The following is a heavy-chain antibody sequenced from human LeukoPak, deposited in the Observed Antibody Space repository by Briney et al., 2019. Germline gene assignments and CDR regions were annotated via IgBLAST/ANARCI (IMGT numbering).Heavy chain of an antibody. Sequence: ASVKVSCKASGGTFSSYAISWVRQAPGQGLEWMGGIIPIFGTANYAQKFQGRVTITTDESTSTAYMELNSLRAEDTAVYYCANMAGRLAVDGFDFWGQGTMVTVSS. D-gene: IGHD6-19*01. CDR1: GGTFSSYA. V-gene: IGHV1-69*05. J-gene: IGHJ3*01. CDR3: ANMAGRLAVDGFDF. CDR2: IIPIFGTA.